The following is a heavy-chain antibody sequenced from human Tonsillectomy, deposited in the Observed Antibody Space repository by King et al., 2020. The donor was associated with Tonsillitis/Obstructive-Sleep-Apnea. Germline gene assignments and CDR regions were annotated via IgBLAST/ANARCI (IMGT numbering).Heavy chain of an antibody. CDR3: ARDYSNYRRYYYYYMDV. D-gene: IGHD4-11*01. Sequence: VQLQESGPGLVKPSETLSLTCTVSGGSISNTNYYWGWIRQPPGKGLEWIGSIYHSGSTYYSPSLKSRVTISVDTSKNQFFLKLSSVTAADTAVYYCARDYSNYRRYYYYYMDVWGKGTTVIVSS. J-gene: IGHJ6*03. CDR2: IYHSGST. V-gene: IGHV4-39*02. CDR1: GGSISNTNYY.